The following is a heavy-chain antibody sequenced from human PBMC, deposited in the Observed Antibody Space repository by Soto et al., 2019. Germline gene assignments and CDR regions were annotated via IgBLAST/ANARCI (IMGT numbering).Heavy chain of an antibody. D-gene: IGHD3-22*01. CDR1: GFSLSTSGMR. J-gene: IGHJ4*02. V-gene: IGHV2-70*04. CDR2: IDWDEDR. CDR3: ARMRSDYDSSGLDY. Sequence: ESGPTLVNPTETLTLTCTFSGFSLSTSGMRVSWIRQAPGKALEWLARIDWDEDRFYSTSLKTRLTISKDTSKNQVVLTMTKMDPVDTATYYCARMRSDYDSSGLDYWGKGILVTVSS.